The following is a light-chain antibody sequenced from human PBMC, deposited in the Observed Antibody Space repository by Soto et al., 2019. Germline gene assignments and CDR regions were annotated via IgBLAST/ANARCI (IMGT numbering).Light chain of an antibody. Sequence: DIVMTQSPDSLAVSLGERATINCKSSQSVLYSSNNKNYLAWYQQKPGQPPKLLIYWASTRESGVPDRFSGSGSVTEFTLTINRLDPEDFSVYSCQAFGRTFGQ. CDR1: QSVLYSSNNKNY. J-gene: IGKJ1*01. CDR2: WAS. V-gene: IGKV4-1*01. CDR3: QAFGRT.